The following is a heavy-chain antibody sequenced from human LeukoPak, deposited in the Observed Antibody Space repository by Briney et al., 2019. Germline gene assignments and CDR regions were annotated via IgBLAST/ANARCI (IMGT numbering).Heavy chain of an antibody. V-gene: IGHV3-23*01. CDR3: AKEYCSSTSCYVRAFDY. CDR2: ISGSGGST. D-gene: IGHD2-2*01. J-gene: IGHJ4*02. CDR1: GFTFSSYS. Sequence: GGSLRLSCAASGFTFSSYSMNWVRQAPGKGLEWVSAISGSGGSTYYADSVKGRFTISRDNSKNTLYLQMNSLRAEDTAVYYCAKEYCSSTSCYVRAFDYWGQGTLVTVSS.